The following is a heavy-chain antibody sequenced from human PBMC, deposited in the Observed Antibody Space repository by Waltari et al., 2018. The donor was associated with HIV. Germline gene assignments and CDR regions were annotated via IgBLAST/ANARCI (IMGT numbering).Heavy chain of an antibody. Sequence: QVQLQQWGAGLLKPSETLSLTCAVYGGSFSGYYWSWIRQPPGNGLEWIGEINPSGSTNYNPSLKSRVTISVDTSKNQFSLKLSSVTAADTAVYYCARVPGAYSNLGDYFDYWGQGTLVTVSS. CDR2: INPSGST. V-gene: IGHV4-34*01. CDR3: ARVPGAYSNLGDYFDY. D-gene: IGHD4-4*01. CDR1: GGSFSGYY. J-gene: IGHJ4*02.